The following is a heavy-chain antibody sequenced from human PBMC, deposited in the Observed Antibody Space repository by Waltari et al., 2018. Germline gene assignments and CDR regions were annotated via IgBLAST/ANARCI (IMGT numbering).Heavy chain of an antibody. CDR3: AREGDYGSYFEF. J-gene: IGHJ4*02. CDR1: GYTFNAFY. V-gene: IGHV1-2*02. Sequence: QAHLGVSGAELKKPGASVKVSCKASGYTFNAFYIHWVRQAPGQGPEWLGWINPHSGATRYARQFQGRVTLTADRAIDTAYMELNSLKSDDTAMYYCAREGDYGSYFEFGGQGTLVTVSS. CDR2: INPHSGAT. D-gene: IGHD4-17*01.